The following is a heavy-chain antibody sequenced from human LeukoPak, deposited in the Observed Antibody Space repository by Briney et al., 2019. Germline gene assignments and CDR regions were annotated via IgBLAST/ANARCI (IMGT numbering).Heavy chain of an antibody. J-gene: IGHJ4*02. Sequence: ASVKVSCKASGYTFTSYGISWVRQAPGQGLEWMGWISAYNGHTDYAQKLQDRVTVTTDTSTSTAYMELRSLRSDDTAVYYCARGIGRFGELSLDYWGQGTLVTVSS. CDR1: GYTFTSYG. CDR2: ISAYNGHT. V-gene: IGHV1-18*01. CDR3: ARGIGRFGELSLDY. D-gene: IGHD3-10*01.